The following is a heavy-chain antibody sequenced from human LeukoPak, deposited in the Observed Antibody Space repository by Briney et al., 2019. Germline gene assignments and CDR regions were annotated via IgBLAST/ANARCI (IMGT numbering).Heavy chain of an antibody. CDR3: AFATSGDLSVY. D-gene: IGHD3-16*02. CDR1: GYTFSDYY. V-gene: IGHV1-2*02. Sequence: ASVKVSCKASGYTFSDYYMHWVRQAPGQGLEWMGWINPNSGGTNYAQNFQGRVTMTRDTSISTAYLELNRLRSDDTAVYYCAFATSGDLSVYWGQGTLVTVSS. CDR2: INPNSGGT. J-gene: IGHJ4*02.